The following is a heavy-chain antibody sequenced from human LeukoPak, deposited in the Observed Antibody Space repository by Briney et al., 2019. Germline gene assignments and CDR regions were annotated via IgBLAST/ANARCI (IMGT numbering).Heavy chain of an antibody. Sequence: TSETLSLTSTVSGGSISSYYWSWIRQPPGKGLEWIGYIYYSGSTNYNPSLKSRVTISVDTSKNQFSLKLNSVTAADTAVYYCARVSGYDWESFYDYWGQGTLVTVSS. J-gene: IGHJ4*02. V-gene: IGHV4-59*01. CDR2: IYYSGST. D-gene: IGHD5-12*01. CDR1: GGSISSYY. CDR3: ARVSGYDWESFYDY.